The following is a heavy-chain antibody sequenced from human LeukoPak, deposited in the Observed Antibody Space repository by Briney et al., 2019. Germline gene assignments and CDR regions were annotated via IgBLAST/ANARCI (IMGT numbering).Heavy chain of an antibody. D-gene: IGHD2-2*01. CDR3: ATTPLYCSSTSCPGGY. Sequence: ASVKVSCKVSGYTFTDYYMHWVPQAPGKGLEWMGLVDPEDGETIYAEKFQGRVTITADTSTDTAYMELSSLRSEDTAVYYCATTPLYCSSTSCPGGYWGQGTLVTVSS. V-gene: IGHV1-69-2*01. CDR2: VDPEDGET. CDR1: GYTFTDYY. J-gene: IGHJ4*02.